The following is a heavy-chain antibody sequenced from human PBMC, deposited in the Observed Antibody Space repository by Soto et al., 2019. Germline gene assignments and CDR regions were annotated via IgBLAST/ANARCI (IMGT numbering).Heavy chain of an antibody. CDR2: ISWNSGNI. CDR1: GFTFDDYA. V-gene: IGHV3-9*01. Sequence: EVQLVESGGGLVQPGRSLRLSCAASGFTFDDYAMHWVRQAPGKGLEWVSGISWNSGNIAYADSVEGRFTISRDNTKNSLYLQMNSLKTEDTALYYCAKDSTISAAGWFDPWGQGTPVTVSS. CDR3: AKDSTISAAGWFDP. D-gene: IGHD6-13*01. J-gene: IGHJ5*02.